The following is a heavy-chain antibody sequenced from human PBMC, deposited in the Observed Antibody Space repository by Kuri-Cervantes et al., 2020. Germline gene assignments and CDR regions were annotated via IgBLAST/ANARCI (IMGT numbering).Heavy chain of an antibody. Sequence: GESLKISCAASGFTFNNYGMHWVRQAPGKGLEWVAFIRYDGSNEYYADSVKGRFTISRDNSKNKLYLQMNSLRGEDTAVYYCAITTVQMDCWGQGTLVTVSS. D-gene: IGHD4-17*01. V-gene: IGHV3-30*02. CDR1: GFTFNNYG. CDR2: IRYDGSNE. J-gene: IGHJ4*02. CDR3: AITTVQMDC.